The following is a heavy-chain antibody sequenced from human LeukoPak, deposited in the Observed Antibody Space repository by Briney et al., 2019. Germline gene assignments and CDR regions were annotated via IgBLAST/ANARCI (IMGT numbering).Heavy chain of an antibody. D-gene: IGHD1-7*01. CDR3: AREGTSYSYHGMDV. Sequence: PSETLSLTCTVSGGSISFYHWSWIRQAPGKGLEWIGYIYYSGRTNYNPSLKSRITISVDASKNQFSLKLSSVTAADTAVYYCAREGTSYSYHGMDVWGQGTTVTVSS. CDR2: IYYSGRT. V-gene: IGHV4-59*01. CDR1: GGSISFYH. J-gene: IGHJ6*02.